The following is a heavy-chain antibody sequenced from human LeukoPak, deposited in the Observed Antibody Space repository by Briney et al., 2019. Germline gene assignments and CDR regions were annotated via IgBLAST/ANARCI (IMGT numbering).Heavy chain of an antibody. CDR1: GYTFTSYY. Sequence: ASVKVSRKASGYTFTSYYMHWVRQAPGQGLEWMGIINPSGGGTSYAQKFQGRVTMTRDTSTSTVYMELSSLRSEDTAVYYCAREWRRWLHLRGAFDIWGQGTMVTVSS. V-gene: IGHV1-46*01. J-gene: IGHJ3*02. D-gene: IGHD5-24*01. CDR2: INPSGGGT. CDR3: AREWRRWLHLRGAFDI.